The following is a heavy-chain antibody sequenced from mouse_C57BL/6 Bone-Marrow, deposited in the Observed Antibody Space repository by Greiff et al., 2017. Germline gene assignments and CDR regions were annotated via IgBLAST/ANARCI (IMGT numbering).Heavy chain of an antibody. V-gene: IGHV1-9*01. CDR2: IFPGSGST. CDR1: GYTFTGYW. CDR3: ARWGYAMDY. Sequence: VMLVESGAELMKPGASVKLSCKATGYTFTGYWIEWVKQRPGHGLEWVGEIFPGSGSTYYNEKVKGKVTFTGDTSYNTAYMQLSSLTTEDSAIYYCARWGYAMDYWGQGTSVTVSA. J-gene: IGHJ4*01.